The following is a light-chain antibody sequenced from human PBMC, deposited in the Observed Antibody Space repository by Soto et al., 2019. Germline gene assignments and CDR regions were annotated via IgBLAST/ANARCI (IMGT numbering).Light chain of an antibody. CDR3: CSYASSSPYF. Sequence: QSALTQPAYVSGSPGQSITISCTGTSSDVGSYDLVSWYQLHPGKAPNLIIYAATRRPSGVSNRFSGSKSGSTASLTISGLQAEDEADYYCCSYASSSPYFFGTGTKLTVL. CDR2: AAT. J-gene: IGLJ1*01. V-gene: IGLV2-23*01. CDR1: SSDVGSYDL.